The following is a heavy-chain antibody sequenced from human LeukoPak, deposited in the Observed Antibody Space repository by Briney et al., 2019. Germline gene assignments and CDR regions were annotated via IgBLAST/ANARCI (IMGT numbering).Heavy chain of an antibody. CDR2: INSDGSST. J-gene: IGHJ4*02. CDR3: AVTYYYDSSADY. Sequence: GGSLRLSCAASGFTFSSYWMHWVRQAPGKGLVWVSRINSDGSSTSYADSVKGRFTISRDNDKNTLYLQMNSLRAEDTAVYYCAVTYYYDSSADYWGQGTLVTVSS. CDR1: GFTFSSYW. D-gene: IGHD3-22*01. V-gene: IGHV3-74*01.